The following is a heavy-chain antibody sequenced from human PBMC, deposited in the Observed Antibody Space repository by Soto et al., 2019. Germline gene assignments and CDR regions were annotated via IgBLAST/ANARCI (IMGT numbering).Heavy chain of an antibody. CDR3: AHSVYFED. D-gene: IGHD1-20*01. CDR1: GFSLTANGVG. J-gene: IGHJ4*02. CDR2: IYWDDDR. V-gene: IGHV2-5*02. Sequence: QITLKESGPTLVKPTQTLTLTCTVSGFSLTANGVGVAWLRQPPGKALEWLALIYWDDDRRYSPSLKNRLSISMDTSKNHVVLTMTNLDPMDTATYSFAHSVYFEDWGPGSLVTVPS.